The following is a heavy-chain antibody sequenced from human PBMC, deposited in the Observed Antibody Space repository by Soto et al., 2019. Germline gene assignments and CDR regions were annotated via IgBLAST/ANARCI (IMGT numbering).Heavy chain of an antibody. Sequence: PVGSLRLSCAASGFTFSSYAMSWVRQAPGKGLEWVSAISGSGGSTYYADSVKGRFTISRDNSKNTLYLQMNSLRAEDTAVYYCAKKGFGEFSHFDYWGQGTLVTVSS. CDR2: ISGSGGST. CDR3: AKKGFGEFSHFDY. CDR1: GFTFSSYA. J-gene: IGHJ4*02. D-gene: IGHD3-10*01. V-gene: IGHV3-23*01.